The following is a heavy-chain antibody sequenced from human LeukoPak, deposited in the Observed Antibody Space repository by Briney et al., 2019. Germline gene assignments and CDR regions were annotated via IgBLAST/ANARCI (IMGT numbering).Heavy chain of an antibody. D-gene: IGHD3-3*01. J-gene: IGHJ6*03. Sequence: SVKASCKASGYTFTGYYMHWVRQAPGQGLEWMGRIIPIFGTTNYAQKFHGRVTITTDESTSTAYMELSSLRSEDTAAYYCARSALEMYYYYYMDVWGKGTTVTVSS. V-gene: IGHV1-69*05. CDR2: IIPIFGTT. CDR3: ARSALEMYYYYYMDV. CDR1: GYTFTGYY.